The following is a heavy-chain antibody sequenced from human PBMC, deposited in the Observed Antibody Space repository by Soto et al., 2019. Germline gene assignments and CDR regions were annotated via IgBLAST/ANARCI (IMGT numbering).Heavy chain of an antibody. CDR1: GFTFSSSV. V-gene: IGHV3-30-3*01. CDR2: ISYERNNK. D-gene: IGHD6-13*01. J-gene: IGHJ5*02. Sequence: QVQLVESGGGVVQPGRSLRLSCAASGFTFSSSVMHWVRQAPGKGLEWVAVISYERNNKYYADSVKGRFTISRDNSKNTLYLQMNSLRVEDTAVYYCARDLGSSWYVKWFDPWGQGTLVTVSS. CDR3: ARDLGSSWYVKWFDP.